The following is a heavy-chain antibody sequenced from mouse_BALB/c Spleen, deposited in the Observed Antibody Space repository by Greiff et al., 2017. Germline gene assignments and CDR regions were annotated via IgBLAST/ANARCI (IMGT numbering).Heavy chain of an antibody. CDR3: ARGRYDGYSWYFDV. CDR1: GYTFTTYP. J-gene: IGHJ1*01. D-gene: IGHD2-3*01. V-gene: IGHV1-47*01. Sequence: QVQLQQSGAELVKPGASVKMSCKAFGYTFTTYPIEWMKQNHGKSLEWIGNFHPYNNDTKYNEKFKGKAKLTVEKSSSTVYLELSRLTSDDSAVYYCARGRYDGYSWYFDVWGAGTTVTVSS. CDR2: FHPYNNDT.